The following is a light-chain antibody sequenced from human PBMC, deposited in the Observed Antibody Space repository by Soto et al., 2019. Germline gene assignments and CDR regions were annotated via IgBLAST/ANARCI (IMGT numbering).Light chain of an antibody. CDR2: GAS. Sequence: EIVLTQSPGTLSLSPGERGTLSCRASQSVSSNYLAWYQQKPGQAPRLLIYGASSRATGIPDRFSGSGSGTAFTLTISRLEPEDCAVYYCQQYGSSHTFGQGTKLEIK. V-gene: IGKV3-20*01. CDR3: QQYGSSHT. CDR1: QSVSSNY. J-gene: IGKJ2*01.